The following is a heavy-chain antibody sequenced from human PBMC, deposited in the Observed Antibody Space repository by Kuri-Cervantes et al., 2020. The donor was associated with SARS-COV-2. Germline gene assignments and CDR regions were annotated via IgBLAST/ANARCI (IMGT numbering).Heavy chain of an antibody. CDR1: GFTFSDYY. CDR2: ISDSGSTL. J-gene: IGHJ6*02. V-gene: IGHV3-11*04. CDR3: ARGFGVAYYYYGMDV. Sequence: GGSLRLSCAASGFTFSDYYMSWIRQAPGKGLEWVSYISDSGSTLYYADSVKGRFTISRDNSKNTLYLQMNSLRAEDTAVYYCARGFGVAYYYYGMDVWGQGTTVTVSS. D-gene: IGHD3-10*01.